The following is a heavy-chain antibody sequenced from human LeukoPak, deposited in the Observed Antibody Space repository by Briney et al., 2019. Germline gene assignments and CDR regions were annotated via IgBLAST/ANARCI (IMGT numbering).Heavy chain of an antibody. D-gene: IGHD6-19*01. J-gene: IGHJ4*02. V-gene: IGHV4-59*01. Sequence: PSETLSLTCTVSGGSITSYYWSWIRQPPGKRLEWIGYIYYSGSTTYNPSLKSRVTISVDTSKNQFSLRLSSVTAADTAVYFCARGSREQWLDYWGQGTLVTVSS. CDR1: GGSITSYY. CDR2: IYYSGST. CDR3: ARGSREQWLDY.